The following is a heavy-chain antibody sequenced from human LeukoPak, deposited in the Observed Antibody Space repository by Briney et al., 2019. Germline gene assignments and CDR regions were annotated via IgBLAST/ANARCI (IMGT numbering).Heavy chain of an antibody. J-gene: IGHJ4*02. D-gene: IGHD2/OR15-2a*01. V-gene: IGHV4-38-2*02. CDR3: ARDQVSFDY. CDR2: IYHSGST. CDR1: GYSISSGYY. Sequence: PSETLSLTCTVSGYSISSGYYWGWIRQPPGKGLEWIGSIYHSGSTYYNPSLKSRVTISVDTSKNQFSLKLSSVTAANTAVYYCARDQVSFDYWGQGTLVTVSS.